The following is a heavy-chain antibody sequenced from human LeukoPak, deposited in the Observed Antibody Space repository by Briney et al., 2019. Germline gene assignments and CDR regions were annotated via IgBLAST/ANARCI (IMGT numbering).Heavy chain of an antibody. V-gene: IGHV4-38-2*02. D-gene: IGHD3-3*01. CDR1: GYSISSGYY. CDR2: IYHSGST. CDR3: AREEARITIFGVVMPDDAFDI. Sequence: SETLSLTCTVSGYSISSGYYWGWIRQPPGKGLEWIGSIYHSGSTYYNPSLKSRVTISVDTSKNQFSLKLSSVTAADTAVYYCAREEARITIFGVVMPDDAFDIWGQGTVVTVSS. J-gene: IGHJ3*02.